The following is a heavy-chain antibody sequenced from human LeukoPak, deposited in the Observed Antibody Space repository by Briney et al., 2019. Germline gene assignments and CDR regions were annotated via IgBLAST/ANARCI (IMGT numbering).Heavy chain of an antibody. CDR2: FDPEDGET. V-gene: IGHV1-24*01. J-gene: IGHJ4*02. CDR3: ARNTYYYDSSGYYGYFDY. D-gene: IGHD3-22*01. Sequence: ASVKVSCKVSGYTLTELSMHWVRQAPGKGLEWMGGFDPEDGETIYAQKFQGRVTMTEDTSTDTAYMELSSLRSEDTAVYYCARNTYYYDSSGYYGYFDYWGQGTLVTVSS. CDR1: GYTLTELS.